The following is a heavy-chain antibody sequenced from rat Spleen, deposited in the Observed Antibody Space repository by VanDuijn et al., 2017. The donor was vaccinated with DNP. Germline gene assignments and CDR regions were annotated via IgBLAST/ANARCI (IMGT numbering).Heavy chain of an antibody. CDR2: ISYDGSST. Sequence: EVQLVESAGGLVQPGRSLKLSCAASGFTFSDYYMAWVRQAPTKGLEWVATISYDGSSTYYRDSVKGRFTISRDNAKSTLYLQMDSLRSEDTATYYCARPGYWGQGVMVTVSS. V-gene: IGHV5-29*01. CDR3: ARPGY. CDR1: GFTFSDYY. J-gene: IGHJ2*01.